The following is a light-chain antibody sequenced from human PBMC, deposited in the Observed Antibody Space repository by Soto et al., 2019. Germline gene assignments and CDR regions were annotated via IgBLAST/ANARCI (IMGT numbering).Light chain of an antibody. CDR3: AAWDDSLNGRV. J-gene: IGLJ3*02. Sequence: QAVVTQPPSASGTPGQTVTVSCSGSSSNIGSNAVNWYRQFPGTAPKLLISSIDQPPSGVPDRFSGSKSGTSASLAISGLQAEDEADYYCAAWDDSLNGRVFGGGTKLTVL. CDR2: SID. V-gene: IGLV1-44*01. CDR1: SSNIGSNA.